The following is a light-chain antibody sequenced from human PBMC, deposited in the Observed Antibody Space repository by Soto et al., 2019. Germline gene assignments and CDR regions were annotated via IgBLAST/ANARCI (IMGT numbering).Light chain of an antibody. CDR2: DVS. Sequence: QSVLTQPASVSGSPGQSITISCTGTSSDVGGYNYVSWYQQHPGKAPKLMIYDVSNRPSGVSNRFSGSKSGNTASLTISGFQVEDEADYYCSSYTSSSTFFVCGTGTRVTV. V-gene: IGLV2-14*01. CDR3: SSYTSSSTFFV. CDR1: SSDVGGYNY. J-gene: IGLJ1*01.